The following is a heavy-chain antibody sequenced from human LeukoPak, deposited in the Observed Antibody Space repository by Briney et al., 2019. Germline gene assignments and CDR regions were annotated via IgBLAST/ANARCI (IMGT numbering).Heavy chain of an antibody. D-gene: IGHD1-1*01. CDR3: ARAWAIRAYNNWFDP. J-gene: IGHJ5*02. V-gene: IGHV4-61*08. CDR2: IYYSGST. CDR1: GGSISSGDYY. Sequence: PSETLSLTCTVSGGSISSGDYYWSWIRQPPGKGLEWIGYIYYSGSTNYNPSLKSRVTISVDTSKNQFSLKLSSVTAADTAVYYCARAWAIRAYNNWFDPWGQGTLVTVSS.